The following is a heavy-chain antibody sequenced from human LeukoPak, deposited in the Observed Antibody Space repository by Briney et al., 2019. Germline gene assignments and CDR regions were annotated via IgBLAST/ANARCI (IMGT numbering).Heavy chain of an antibody. V-gene: IGHV4-39*01. CDR1: GGSISSSSYY. Sequence: SGTLSLTCTVSGGSISSSSYYWGWIRQPPGKGLEWIGSIYYSGSTYYNPSLKSRVTISVDTSKSLFSLKLSSVTAADTAVYYCARHYDSGGYPFDYWGQGTLVTVSS. D-gene: IGHD4-23*01. CDR3: ARHYDSGGYPFDY. J-gene: IGHJ4*02. CDR2: IYYSGST.